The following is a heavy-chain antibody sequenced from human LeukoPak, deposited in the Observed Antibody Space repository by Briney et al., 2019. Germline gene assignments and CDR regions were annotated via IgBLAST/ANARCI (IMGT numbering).Heavy chain of an antibody. V-gene: IGHV3-7*01. CDR3: AREFPDSTAPGPAFAF. D-gene: IGHD6-13*01. J-gene: IGHJ3*01. Sequence: PGGSLRLSCAASGFSFSRHWMSWVRQAPGKELEWVANMQIDGSKKYYVDSVKGRFIVSRDNTMNPLYLQMNSLSAEDTAMYYCAREFPDSTAPGPAFAFWGQGTMVTVSS. CDR1: GFSFSRHW. CDR2: MQIDGSKK.